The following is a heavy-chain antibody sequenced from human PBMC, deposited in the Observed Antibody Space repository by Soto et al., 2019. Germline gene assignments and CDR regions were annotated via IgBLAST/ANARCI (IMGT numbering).Heavy chain of an antibody. Sequence: PSETLSLTCTVSGGSISSGGYYWSWIRQHPGKGLEWIGYIYYSGSTYYNPSLKSRVTISEDTSKSQFSLKVNSMTAADTAVYYCARYRREAVAGYTLDNWGQGILVTVS. D-gene: IGHD6-13*01. J-gene: IGHJ4*02. CDR3: ARYRREAVAGYTLDN. CDR2: IYYSGST. V-gene: IGHV4-31*03. CDR1: GGSISSGGYY.